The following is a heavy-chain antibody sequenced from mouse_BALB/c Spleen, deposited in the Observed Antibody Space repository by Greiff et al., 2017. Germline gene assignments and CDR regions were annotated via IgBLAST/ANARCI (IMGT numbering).Heavy chain of an antibody. Sequence: EVHLVESGGDLVKPGGSLKLSCAASGFTFSSYGMSWVRQTPDKRLEWVATISSGGSYTYYPDSVKGRFTISRDNAKNTLYLQMSSLKSEDTAMYYCARGYYRYDGGAMDYWGQGTSVTVAS. J-gene: IGHJ4*01. V-gene: IGHV5-6*01. CDR1: GFTFSSYG. CDR3: ARGYYRYDGGAMDY. D-gene: IGHD2-14*01. CDR2: ISSGGSYT.